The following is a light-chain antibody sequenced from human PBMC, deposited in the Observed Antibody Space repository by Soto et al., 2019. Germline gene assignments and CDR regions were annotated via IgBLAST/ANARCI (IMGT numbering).Light chain of an antibody. CDR3: QQRSKWPPIT. CDR1: QSVATY. V-gene: IGKV3-11*01. Sequence: IVLTQSPATLSLSPGERATLFCRASQSVATYLAWYQQKPGQAPRLLVYDASNRATGIPARFSGSGSGTEFTLTISRLEPEDFAVYYCQQRSKWPPITFGQGTRL. J-gene: IGKJ5*01. CDR2: DAS.